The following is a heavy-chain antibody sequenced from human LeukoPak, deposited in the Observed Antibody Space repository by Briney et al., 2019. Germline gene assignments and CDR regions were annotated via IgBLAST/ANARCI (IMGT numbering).Heavy chain of an antibody. CDR2: INHSGST. CDR3: ARQRSKWWFDP. V-gene: IGHV4-34*01. D-gene: IGHD2-8*01. Sequence: KPSETLSLTCAVYGGSFSGYYWSWIRQPPGKGLEWIGEINHSGSTNYNPSLKSRVTISVGTSKNQFSLKLSSVTAADTAVYYCARQRSKWWFDPWGQGTLVTVSS. J-gene: IGHJ5*02. CDR1: GGSFSGYY.